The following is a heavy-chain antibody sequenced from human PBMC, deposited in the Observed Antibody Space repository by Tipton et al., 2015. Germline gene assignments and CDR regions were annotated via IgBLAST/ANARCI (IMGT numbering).Heavy chain of an antibody. CDR3: ARTEVAAATHFDH. D-gene: IGHD2-15*01. CDR1: GYAFSDYW. Sequence: QLVQSGAEVKKHGESLKMSCKGSGYAFSDYWMGWVRQKHGKGLEWMGIIYPGDSDTRYSPSFQGQVAIYADKSISTAYLHWSSLKASDTAMYYCARTEVAAATHFDHWGQGTLVTVSS. J-gene: IGHJ4*02. V-gene: IGHV5-51*01. CDR2: IYPGDSDT.